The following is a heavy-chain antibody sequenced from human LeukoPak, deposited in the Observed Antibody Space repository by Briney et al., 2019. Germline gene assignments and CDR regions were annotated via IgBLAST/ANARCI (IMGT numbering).Heavy chain of an antibody. Sequence: GRSLRLSCAASGFTFDDYAMHWVRQAPGKGLELVSGINWNSGSIGYADSVKGRFTISRDNAKNSLYLQMNSLRAEDTALYYCAKDPHRGSYSFYFDYWGQGTLVTVSS. J-gene: IGHJ4*02. CDR1: GFTFDDYA. CDR2: INWNSGSI. CDR3: AKDPHRGSYSFYFDY. D-gene: IGHD1-26*01. V-gene: IGHV3-9*01.